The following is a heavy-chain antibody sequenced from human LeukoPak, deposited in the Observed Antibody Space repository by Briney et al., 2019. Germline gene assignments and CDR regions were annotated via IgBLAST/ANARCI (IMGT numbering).Heavy chain of an antibody. J-gene: IGHJ6*03. CDR2: ISSSSSYI. D-gene: IGHD2-15*01. V-gene: IGHV3-21*01. Sequence: GGSLRLSCAASGFTFSSYSMNWVRQAPGKGLEWVSSISSSSSYIYYADSVKGRFTISRDNAKNSLYLQMNSLRAEDTAVYYCAREVVDGFSEDFYYYYMDVWGKGTTVTVSS. CDR1: GFTFSSYS. CDR3: AREVVDGFSEDFYYYYMDV.